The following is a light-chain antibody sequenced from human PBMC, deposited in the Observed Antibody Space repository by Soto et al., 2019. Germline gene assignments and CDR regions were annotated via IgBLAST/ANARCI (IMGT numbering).Light chain of an antibody. J-gene: IGKJ3*01. CDR3: HQRSNWPPGFT. CDR1: QSVSSY. CDR2: DAS. V-gene: IGKV3-11*01. Sequence: EIVLTQSPATLSLSPGERATPSCRASQSVSSYLAWYQQKPGQAPRLLIYDASTRATGIPARFSGSGSGTDFTLTISSLEPEDFAVYYCHQRSNWPPGFTFCPGTKVDIK.